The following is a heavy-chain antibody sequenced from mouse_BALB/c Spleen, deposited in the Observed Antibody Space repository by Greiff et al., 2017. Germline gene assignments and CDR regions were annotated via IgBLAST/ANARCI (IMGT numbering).Heavy chain of an antibody. CDR2: IDPANGNT. V-gene: IGHV14-3*02. CDR3: ARGYGYSDY. CDR1: GFNIKDTY. D-gene: IGHD1-2*01. J-gene: IGHJ2*01. Sequence: VHVKQSGAELVKPGASVKLSCTASGFNIKDTYMHWVKQRPEQGLEWIGRIDPANGNTKYDPKFQGKATITADTSSNTAYLQLSSLTSEDTAVYYCARGYGYSDYWGQGTTLTVSS.